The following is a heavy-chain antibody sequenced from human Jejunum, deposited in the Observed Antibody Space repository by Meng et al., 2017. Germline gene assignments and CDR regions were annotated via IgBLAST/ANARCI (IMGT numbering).Heavy chain of an antibody. Sequence: QVQLQARGPGLVKPSGTLSLTCAVSGGSITSTKWWSWVRQTPGKGLEWIGEVFHSGTPNYNPSLMSRLTMSVDKSKNQFSLNLTSVTAADTAVYYCASRPVGIRTYYFDCWGQGTLVTVSS. CDR1: GGSITSTKW. J-gene: IGHJ4*02. D-gene: IGHD2-21*01. CDR3: ASRPVGIRTYYFDC. CDR2: VFHSGTP. V-gene: IGHV4-4*02.